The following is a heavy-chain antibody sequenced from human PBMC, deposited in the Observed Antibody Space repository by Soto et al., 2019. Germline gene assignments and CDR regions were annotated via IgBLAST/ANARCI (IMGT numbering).Heavy chain of an antibody. CDR3: ARNPDWNDWFDP. CDR1: GYTFTRSG. CDR2: ISTYNGDT. V-gene: IGHV1-18*01. Sequence: ASVKVSCKASGYTFTRSGISWVRQAPGQGLEWMGWISTYNGDTNYAQTFQGRVTMTTDTSTSTVHMEVRSLRSDDTAVYYCARNPDWNDWFDPWGQGTLVTVSS. J-gene: IGHJ5*02. D-gene: IGHD1-1*01.